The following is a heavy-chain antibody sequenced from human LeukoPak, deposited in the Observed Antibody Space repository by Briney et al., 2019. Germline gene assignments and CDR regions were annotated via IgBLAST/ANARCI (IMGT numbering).Heavy chain of an antibody. Sequence: GGSLRLSCAASGFTFNNYTMNWVRQAPGKGLEWVSSISRGSSYIYYADSVKGNAKNSLYLQMNSLRAEDTAVYYCARSYPGRFLEWYYFDYWGQGTLVTVSS. J-gene: IGHJ4*02. CDR3: ARSYPGRFLEWYYFDY. CDR1: GFTFNNYT. CDR2: ISRGSSYI. D-gene: IGHD3-3*01. V-gene: IGHV3-21*01.